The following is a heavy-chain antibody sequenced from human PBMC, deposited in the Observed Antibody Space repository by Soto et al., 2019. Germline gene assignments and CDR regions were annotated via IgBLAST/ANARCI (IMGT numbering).Heavy chain of an antibody. Sequence: SVTLSLTCTVSVDAISSFSWSWIRQPPGKGLEWIGYIYYSGSTTYNPSFKSRVTISIDRSEKQFSLKLTSVTAADTAVYFCAGDFGSGSYRFDYWGQGALVTVSS. CDR2: IYYSGST. D-gene: IGHD3-10*01. V-gene: IGHV4-59*01. CDR1: VDAISSFS. J-gene: IGHJ4*02. CDR3: AGDFGSGSYRFDY.